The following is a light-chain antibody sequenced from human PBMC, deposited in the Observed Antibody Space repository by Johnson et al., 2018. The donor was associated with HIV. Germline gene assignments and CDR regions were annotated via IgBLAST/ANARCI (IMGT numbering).Light chain of an antibody. CDR1: SSNIGNNY. Sequence: QSVLTQPPSVSAAPGQKVTISCSGSSSNIGNNYVSWYQQLPGTAPKLLIYENNKRPSGIPARFSGSKSGTSATLGITELQTGDEADYYCGTWDSSLSAFYVFGTGTKVTVL. V-gene: IGLV1-51*02. CDR2: ENN. J-gene: IGLJ1*01. CDR3: GTWDSSLSAFYV.